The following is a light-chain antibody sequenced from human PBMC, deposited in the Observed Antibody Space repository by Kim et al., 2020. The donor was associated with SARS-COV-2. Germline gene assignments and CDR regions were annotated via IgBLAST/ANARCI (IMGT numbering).Light chain of an antibody. J-gene: IGKJ5*01. Sequence: SPGERATLSGRASQTVTSNYLVWYQQKPGQAPNLLIYGASIRATGIPDRFSGSGSGTDFTLTITRLEPEDFAVYYCQQFSTSSSTFGQGTRLEIK. CDR3: QQFSTSSST. CDR1: QTVTSNY. V-gene: IGKV3-20*01. CDR2: GAS.